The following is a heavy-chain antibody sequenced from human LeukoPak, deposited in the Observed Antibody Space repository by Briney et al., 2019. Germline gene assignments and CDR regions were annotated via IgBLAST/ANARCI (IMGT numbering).Heavy chain of an antibody. CDR1: GYNFRDYY. Sequence: ASVKVSCKASGYNFRDYYMHWVRQAPGQGLEWLGWINPKSGGTDYAQQFQGRVTMTRDTSSSTDYLEVRSLRSDDTAVYYCARGAEAETSPLDFWGQGAPVTVSS. D-gene: IGHD6-13*01. V-gene: IGHV1-2*02. J-gene: IGHJ4*02. CDR2: INPKSGGT. CDR3: ARGAEAETSPLDF.